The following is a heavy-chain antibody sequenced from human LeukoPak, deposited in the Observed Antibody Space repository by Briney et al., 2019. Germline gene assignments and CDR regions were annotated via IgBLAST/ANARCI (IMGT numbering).Heavy chain of an antibody. CDR1: GYTFTGYY. V-gene: IGHV1-2*02. CDR3: ARDMRRLSYYYYGMDV. D-gene: IGHD4-17*01. J-gene: IGHJ6*02. Sequence: ASVKVSCKASGYTFTGYYMHWVRQAPGQGLEWMGWINPNSGGTNYAQKFQGRVTMTRDTSISTAYMELSRLGSDDTAVYYCARDMRRLSYYYYGMDVWGQGTTVTVSS. CDR2: INPNSGGT.